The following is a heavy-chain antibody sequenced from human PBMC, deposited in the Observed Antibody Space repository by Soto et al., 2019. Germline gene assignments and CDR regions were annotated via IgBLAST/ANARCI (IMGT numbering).Heavy chain of an antibody. CDR2: IYYSGST. J-gene: IGHJ6*02. CDR3: ARGGLRYFGWHERNYYGMDV. CDR1: GGSLSSYY. Sequence: PSETLSLTCTVSGGSLSSYYWTWIRQAPGKGLEWIGYIYYSGSTNYNPSLKSRVTISVDTSKNQFSLKLSSVTAADTAVYYCARGGLRYFGWHERNYYGMDVWGQGTTVTVSS. D-gene: IGHD3-9*01. V-gene: IGHV4-59*13.